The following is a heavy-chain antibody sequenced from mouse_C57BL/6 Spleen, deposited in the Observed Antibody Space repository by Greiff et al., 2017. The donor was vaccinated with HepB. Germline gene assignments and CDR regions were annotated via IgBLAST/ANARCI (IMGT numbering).Heavy chain of an antibody. J-gene: IGHJ2*01. CDR1: GYTFTDYY. CDR3: ARGDYYGSGYDY. CDR2: INPNNGGT. V-gene: IGHV1-26*01. D-gene: IGHD1-1*01. Sequence: EVQLQQSGPELVKPGASVKISCKASGYTFTDYYMNWVKQSHGKSLEWIGDINPNNGGTSYNQKFKGKATLTVDKSSSTAYMELRSLTSEDSAVYCCARGDYYGSGYDYWGQGTTLTVSS.